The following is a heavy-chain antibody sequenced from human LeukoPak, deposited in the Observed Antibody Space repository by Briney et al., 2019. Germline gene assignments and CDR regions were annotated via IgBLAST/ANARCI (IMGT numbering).Heavy chain of an antibody. CDR3: ARYFGDPQGMDV. CDR2: ISDSSDTI. Sequence: GGSLRLSCAASGFTFSTYSMNWVRQAPGKGLEWVSHISDSSDTIHYADSVKGRFTISRDNAKNSLFLQMNSLRDEDTAVYYCARYFGDPQGMDVWGQGTTVTVSS. V-gene: IGHV3-48*02. J-gene: IGHJ6*02. D-gene: IGHD3-10*01. CDR1: GFTFSTYS.